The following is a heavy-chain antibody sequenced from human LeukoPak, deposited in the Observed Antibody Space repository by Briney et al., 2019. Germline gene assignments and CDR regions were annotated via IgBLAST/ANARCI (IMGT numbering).Heavy chain of an antibody. CDR3: AREFSGTTVAARVFDS. V-gene: IGHV4-4*07. Sequence: SETLSLTCTVSGGSITSYYWTYIRQPAGKGLEWIGRIHTSGITNYNPSLKSRVTMSLDTSKNQFSLNLSSVTAADTATYYCAREFSGTTVAARVFDSWGQGTLVTVSS. D-gene: IGHD6-6*01. J-gene: IGHJ4*02. CDR1: GGSITSYY. CDR2: IHTSGIT.